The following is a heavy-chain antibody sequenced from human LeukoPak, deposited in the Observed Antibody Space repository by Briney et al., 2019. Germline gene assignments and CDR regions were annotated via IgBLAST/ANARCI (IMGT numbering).Heavy chain of an antibody. V-gene: IGHV3-23*01. D-gene: IGHD3-10*01. J-gene: IGHJ6*02. CDR3: ARADYRSNLWFGELGDYYYGMDV. CDR1: GFTFSSYA. CDR2: ISGSGGST. Sequence: PGGSLRLSCAASGFTFSSYAMSWVRQAPGKGLEWVSAISGSGGSTYYADSVKGRFTISRDNSKNTLYLQMNSLRAEDTAVYYCARADYRSNLWFGELGDYYYGMDVWGQGTTVTVSS.